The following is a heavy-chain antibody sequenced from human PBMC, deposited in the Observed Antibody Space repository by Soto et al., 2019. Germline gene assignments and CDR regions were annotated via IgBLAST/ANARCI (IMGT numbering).Heavy chain of an antibody. CDR1: GFTFSSYA. CDR3: AKARRNSSGYLLEGY. CDR2: ISGSGGST. V-gene: IGHV3-23*01. Sequence: GGSLRLSCAASGFTFSSYAMSWVRQAPGKGLEWVSAISGSGGSTYYADSVKGRFTISRDNSKNTLYLQMNSLRAEDTAVYYCAKARRNSSGYLLEGYWGQGTLVTVSS. D-gene: IGHD3-22*01. J-gene: IGHJ4*02.